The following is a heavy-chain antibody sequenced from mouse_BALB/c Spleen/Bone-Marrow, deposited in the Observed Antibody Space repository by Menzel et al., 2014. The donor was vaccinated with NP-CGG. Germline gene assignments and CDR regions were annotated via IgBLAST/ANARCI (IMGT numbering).Heavy chain of an antibody. J-gene: IGHJ2*01. D-gene: IGHD2-10*02. CDR3: ARQYGNYFDY. CDR2: IYPGDGDT. CDR1: GYAFGSYW. V-gene: IGHV1-80*01. Sequence: VQLQESGAELVRPGSSVKISCKASGYAFGSYWMNWVKQRPGQGLEWIGQIYPGDGDTNYNGKFKGKATLTADKSSSTAYMQLSSLTSEDSAVYSCARQYGNYFDYWGQGTTLTVSS.